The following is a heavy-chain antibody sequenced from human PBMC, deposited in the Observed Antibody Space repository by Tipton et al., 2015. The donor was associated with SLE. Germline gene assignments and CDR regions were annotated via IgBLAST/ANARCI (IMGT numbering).Heavy chain of an antibody. D-gene: IGHD5-24*01. J-gene: IGHJ4*02. CDR2: IFRSGNA. CDR1: GDSINSGDYS. CDR3: ARAGDLRDGFNFALDY. V-gene: IGHV4-30-2*02. Sequence: TLSLTCAVSGDSINSGDYSWSWIRQPPGKGLEWIGYIFRSGNAYYNPPLNSRVTISLDTSKNQFSLKLTSVTAADTAVYYCARAGDLRDGFNFALDYWGQGTLVTVSS.